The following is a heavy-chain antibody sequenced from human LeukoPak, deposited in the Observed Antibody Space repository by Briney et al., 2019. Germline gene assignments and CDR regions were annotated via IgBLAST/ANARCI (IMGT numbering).Heavy chain of an antibody. J-gene: IGHJ6*02. V-gene: IGHV3-64*01. Sequence: GGSLRLSCAASGFTFSRYAMHWVRQAPGKRLEHVSAISSNGGDTYYANSVKGRFIISRDNSKNTLYLQMNSLRAEDTAVYYCAKDSPSQQLEVYGMDVWGQGTTVTVSS. CDR2: ISSNGGDT. D-gene: IGHD6-13*01. CDR1: GFTFSRYA. CDR3: AKDSPSQQLEVYGMDV.